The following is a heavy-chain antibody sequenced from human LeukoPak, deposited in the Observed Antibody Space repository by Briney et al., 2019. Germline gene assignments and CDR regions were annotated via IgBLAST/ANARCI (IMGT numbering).Heavy chain of an antibody. CDR3: AKDRGYSSGWPTYYFDY. Sequence: PGRSLRLSCAASGFTFSGYGMHWVRQAPGKGLEWVAVISYDGSNKYYADSVKGRFTISRDNSKNTLYLQMNSLRAEDTAVYYCAKDRGYSSGWPTYYFDYGGQGTLVTVSS. CDR1: GFTFSGYG. D-gene: IGHD6-19*01. CDR2: ISYDGSNK. J-gene: IGHJ4*02. V-gene: IGHV3-30*18.